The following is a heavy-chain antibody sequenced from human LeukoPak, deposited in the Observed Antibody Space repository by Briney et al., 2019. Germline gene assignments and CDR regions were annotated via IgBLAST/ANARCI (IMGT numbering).Heavy chain of an antibody. CDR2: VSGNNDNP. V-gene: IGHV1-18*01. CDR1: GYTFSNFG. J-gene: IGHJ4*02. Sequence: ASVKVSCKASGYTFSNFGISWVRQAPGQGLEWMGWVSGNNDNPNYGQKFQGRLTVTTDSSTSTAYMELRNLRSDDTAVYYCARDGTSTDDYWGQGTLVTVSS. D-gene: IGHD2-2*01. CDR3: ARDGTSTDDY.